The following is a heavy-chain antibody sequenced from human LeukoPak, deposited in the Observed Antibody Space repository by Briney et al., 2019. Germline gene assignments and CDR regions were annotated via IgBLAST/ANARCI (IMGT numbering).Heavy chain of an antibody. Sequence: PGGPLRLSCAASGFTFSSYAIHWVRQAPGKGLEWVSLISFDGSNKYYADSVKGRFAISRDNSKNTLYLQMNSLRPEDTAVYYCARGNGLSSGWYEFDFWGQGALVGVSS. CDR1: GFTFSSYA. CDR3: ARGNGLSSGWYEFDF. CDR2: ISFDGSNK. V-gene: IGHV3-30*09. D-gene: IGHD6-19*01. J-gene: IGHJ4*02.